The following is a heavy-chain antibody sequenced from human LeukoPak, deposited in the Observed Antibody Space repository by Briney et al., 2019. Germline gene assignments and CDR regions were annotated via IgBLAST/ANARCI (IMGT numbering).Heavy chain of an antibody. CDR2: INTNTGNL. Sequence: ASVKVSCKASGYPFTGYYIHWVRQAPGQGLEWMGWINTNTGNLTYAQGFTGRFVFSLDTSVSTAYLQISSLKAEDTAVYYCARVQDQLWFGELKRAFDIWGQGTMVTVSS. CDR1: GYPFTGYY. CDR3: ARVQDQLWFGELKRAFDI. J-gene: IGHJ3*02. V-gene: IGHV7-4-1*02. D-gene: IGHD3-10*01.